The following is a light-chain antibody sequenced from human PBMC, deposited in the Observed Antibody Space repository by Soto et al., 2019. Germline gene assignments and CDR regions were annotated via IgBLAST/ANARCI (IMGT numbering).Light chain of an antibody. J-gene: IGKJ5*01. CDR2: DAS. Sequence: EIVLTQSPATLSLSPGERATLSCRASQSVSSYLAWYQQKPGQAPRLLLYDASNRATGIPARFSGRGSGTDFTLTISSLEPEDFAVYYCQQRSNCPPITFGQGTRLEIK. V-gene: IGKV3-11*01. CDR3: QQRSNCPPIT. CDR1: QSVSSY.